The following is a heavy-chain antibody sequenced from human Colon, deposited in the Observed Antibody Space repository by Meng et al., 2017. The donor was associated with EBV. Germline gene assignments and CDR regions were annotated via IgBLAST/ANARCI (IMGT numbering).Heavy chain of an antibody. CDR1: GYSIRGSGDY. CDR2: IYYTGST. J-gene: IGHJ4*02. Sequence: LTLEVSGQGLGRTSDALALSCSVSGYSIRGSGDYWGWVRQPPGKGLEWIGNIYYTGSTYYNPSLKSRVTISVDTSKNQFSLKVTSMTAADTAVYYCARDGPLLWGPGTLVTVSS. V-gene: IGHV4-39*07. CDR3: ARDGPLL.